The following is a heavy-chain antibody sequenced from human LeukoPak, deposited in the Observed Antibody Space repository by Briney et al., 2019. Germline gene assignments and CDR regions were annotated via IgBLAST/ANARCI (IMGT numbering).Heavy chain of an antibody. CDR1: GFTFSIYA. V-gene: IGHV3-23*01. Sequence: GGSLRLSCAASGFTFSIYAMSWVRQAPGKGLQWVSSITSRGESTWYVDSVKGRFTITRDNSENTLYLQMHSLRAEGTAVYYCARDRPNYYGSDGHYYRRDGDYWGRGTLVSVSS. D-gene: IGHD3-22*01. CDR3: ARDRPNYYGSDGHYYRRDGDY. J-gene: IGHJ4*02. CDR2: ITSRGEST.